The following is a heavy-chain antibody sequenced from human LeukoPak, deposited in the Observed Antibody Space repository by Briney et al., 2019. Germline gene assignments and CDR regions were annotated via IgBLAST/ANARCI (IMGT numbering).Heavy chain of an antibody. CDR2: IYYSGST. CDR3: ARGSGSYWK. Sequence: SETLSLTCTVSGGSISSYYWSWIRQPPGKGLEWIGHIYYSGSTNYNPSLESRVTISVDTSKNQLSLKLSSVTAADTAVYYCARGSGSYWKWGQGIMVTVSS. V-gene: IGHV4-59*01. CDR1: GGSISSYY. D-gene: IGHD1-26*01. J-gene: IGHJ4*02.